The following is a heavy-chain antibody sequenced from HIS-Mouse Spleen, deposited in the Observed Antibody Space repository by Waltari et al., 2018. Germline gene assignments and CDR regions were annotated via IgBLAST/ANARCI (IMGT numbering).Heavy chain of an antibody. D-gene: IGHD6-13*01. CDR1: GCSISSSSYY. CDR3: AREIPYSSSWYDWYFDL. V-gene: IGHV4-39*07. Sequence: QLQLQESGPGLVKPSETLSLTCTVSGCSISSSSYYWGWIRQPPGKGLEWIGSIYYSGITYYNPSLKSRVTISVDTSKNQFSLKRSSVTAADTAVYYCAREIPYSSSWYDWYFDLWGRGTLVTVSS. CDR2: IYYSGIT. J-gene: IGHJ2*01.